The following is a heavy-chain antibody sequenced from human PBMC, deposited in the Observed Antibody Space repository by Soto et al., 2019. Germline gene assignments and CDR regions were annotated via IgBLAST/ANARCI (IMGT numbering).Heavy chain of an antibody. CDR3: ARDRRDGYKRYFEL. CDR1: GVSITSYF. D-gene: IGHD3-9*01. Sequence: PSETLSLTCTVSGVSITSYFWSWIRQTPGKGLDWIGSISFSGATYSNPSLKGRAALSVDTSENHLSLTLNSVTSADTAVYFCARDRRDGYKRYFELWGPGNKVTVSS. V-gene: IGHV4-59*01. J-gene: IGHJ4*02. CDR2: ISFSGAT.